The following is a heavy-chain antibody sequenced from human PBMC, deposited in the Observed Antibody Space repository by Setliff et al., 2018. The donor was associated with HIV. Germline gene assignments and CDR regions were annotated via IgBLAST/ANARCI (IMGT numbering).Heavy chain of an antibody. D-gene: IGHD2-21*01. CDR2: IYHSGST. Sequence: SETLSLTCAVSGYSISSGYYWGWIRQPPGKGLEWIGTIYHSGSTYYNPSLKSRVTISVDTSKNQFSLRLSSVTAADSAVYYCARRRETIVVVIGIPNWFFDLWGRGTLVTVSS. V-gene: IGHV4-38-2*01. J-gene: IGHJ2*01. CDR1: GYSISSGYY. CDR3: ARRRETIVVVIGIPNWFFDL.